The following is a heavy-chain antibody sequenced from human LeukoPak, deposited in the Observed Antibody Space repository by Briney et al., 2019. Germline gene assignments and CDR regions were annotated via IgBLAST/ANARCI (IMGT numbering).Heavy chain of an antibody. D-gene: IGHD3/OR15-3a*01. V-gene: IGHV3-21*01. CDR3: ARDDFLLGNYFDY. CDR2: ISSSSSYI. Sequence: GGSLRLSCAASGFTFSSYSMNWVRQAPGKGLEWVSSISSSSSYIYYADSVKGRFTISRDNAKNSLYLQMNSLRAEDTAVYYCARDDFLLGNYFDYWGQGTLLTVSS. J-gene: IGHJ4*02. CDR1: GFTFSSYS.